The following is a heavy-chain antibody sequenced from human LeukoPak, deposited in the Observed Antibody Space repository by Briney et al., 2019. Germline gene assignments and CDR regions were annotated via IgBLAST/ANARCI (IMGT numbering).Heavy chain of an antibody. J-gene: IGHJ4*02. V-gene: IGHV3-64D*06. CDR1: GFTFSNYA. D-gene: IGHD3-10*01. CDR2: ISPNGGTT. CDR3: VRDPNYRSGSKFDY. Sequence: GGSLRLSCSASGFTFSNYAMDWVRQAPGKGPEYVSAISPNGGTTYYADSVKGRFTISRDNSKNTLYLQMSSLRLEDTAVYYCVRDPNYRSGSKFDYWGQGTLVTVSS.